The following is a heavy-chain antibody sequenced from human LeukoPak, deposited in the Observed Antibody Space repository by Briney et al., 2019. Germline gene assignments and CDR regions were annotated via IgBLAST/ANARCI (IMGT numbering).Heavy chain of an antibody. CDR2: IKQDGSEE. CDR3: ATFPTTKIDY. Sequence: LTGGSLRLSCAVSGFTFSESWMSRLRQAPGKGLEWVANIKQDGSEEYYVDSVKGRFTISRDNAQNSLYLQMNSLRVEDTAMYYCATFPTTKIDYWGQGTLVTVSS. V-gene: IGHV3-7*03. D-gene: IGHD1-26*01. CDR1: GFTFSESW. J-gene: IGHJ4*02.